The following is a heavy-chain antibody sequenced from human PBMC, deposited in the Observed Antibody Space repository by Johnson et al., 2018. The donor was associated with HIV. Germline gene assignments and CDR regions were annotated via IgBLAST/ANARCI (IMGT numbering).Heavy chain of an antibody. CDR1: GFTFSSYA. V-gene: IGHV3-30*04. J-gene: IGHJ3*02. D-gene: IGHD3-10*02. CDR3: ARDFMYAFDI. CDR2: ISYDGSNK. Sequence: QVQLAESGGGVVQPGRSLRLSCAASGFTFSSYAMHWVRQAPGKGLEWVAVISYDGSNKYYADSVKGRFTISRDNSKNTLYLQMNSLRAEDTAVYYWARDFMYAFDIWGQGTMVTVSS.